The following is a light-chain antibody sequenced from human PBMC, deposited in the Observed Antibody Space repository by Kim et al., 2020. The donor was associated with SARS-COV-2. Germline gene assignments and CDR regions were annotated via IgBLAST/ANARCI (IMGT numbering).Light chain of an antibody. CDR3: QAWDSSTVV. CDR2: EDR. J-gene: IGLJ2*01. Sequence: SYELTQPPSVSVSPGQTAIITCSGNELGDKNVCWYQQKAGQSPVLVIYEDRKRPSGIPERVSGSNSGNTATLTISGTQAMDEADYYCQAWDSSTVVFGGGTQLTV. V-gene: IGLV3-1*01. CDR1: ELGDKN.